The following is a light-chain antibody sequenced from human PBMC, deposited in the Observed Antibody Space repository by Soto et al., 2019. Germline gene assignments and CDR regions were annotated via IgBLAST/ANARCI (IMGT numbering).Light chain of an antibody. V-gene: IGKV1-5*01. CDR3: QQYNSYPWT. CDR1: QTISSW. J-gene: IGKJ1*01. CDR2: DAS. Sequence: DIQMTQAPFTLSASVGDRVTITCRASQTISSWLAWYQQKPGKAPKLLIYDASSLGSGAPSRFSGSGSGTEFTLTISSLQPDDFATYYCQQYNSYPWTFGQGTKVEVK.